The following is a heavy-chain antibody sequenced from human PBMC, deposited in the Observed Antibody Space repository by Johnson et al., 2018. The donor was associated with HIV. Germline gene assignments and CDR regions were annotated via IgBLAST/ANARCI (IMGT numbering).Heavy chain of an antibody. CDR2: IKRKIEGEAT. CDR3: TTDPDSSSWYRDAFDI. CDR1: GFTFDDYG. J-gene: IGHJ3*02. V-gene: IGHV3-15*01. Sequence: EVQLVESGGGVERPGGSLRLSCVASGFTFDDYGMSWIRQAPGKGLEWVGRIKRKIEGEATDYAAPVKGRFTISRDDSKTTLYLQMNSLKIEDTAVYYCTTDPDSSSWYRDAFDIWGQGTMVTVSS. D-gene: IGHD6-13*01.